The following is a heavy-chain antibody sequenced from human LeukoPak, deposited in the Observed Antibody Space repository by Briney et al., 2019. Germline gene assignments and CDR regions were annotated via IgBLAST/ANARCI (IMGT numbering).Heavy chain of an antibody. V-gene: IGHV3-48*01. D-gene: IGHD3-3*01. J-gene: IGHJ4*02. CDR1: GFTFSSYS. Sequence: GGSLRLSCAASGFTFSSYSMNWVRQAPGKGLEWVSYISSSSSTIYYADSVKGRFTISRDNAKNSLYLQMNSLRAEDTAVYYCARGRNDFWSGYYYWGQGTLVTVSS. CDR3: ARGRNDFWSGYYY. CDR2: ISSSSSTI.